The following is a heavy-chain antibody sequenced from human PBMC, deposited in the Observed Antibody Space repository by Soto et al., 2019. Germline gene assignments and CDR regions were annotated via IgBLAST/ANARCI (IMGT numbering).Heavy chain of an antibody. V-gene: IGHV4-59*01. CDR2: IYYSGST. D-gene: IGHD6-19*01. CDR1: GGSISSYY. J-gene: IGHJ2*01. Sequence: QVQLQESGPGLVKPSETLSLTCTVSGGSISSYYWSWIRQPPGKGLEWIGYIYYSGSTNYKPSLKSRVTISVDTSKNQFSLRLSSVTAADTAVYSGARVSAGYWYFDLWGRGTLVTVSS. CDR3: ARVSAGYWYFDL.